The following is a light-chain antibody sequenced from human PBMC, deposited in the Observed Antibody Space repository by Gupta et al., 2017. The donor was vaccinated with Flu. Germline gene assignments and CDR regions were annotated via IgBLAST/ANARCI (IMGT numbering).Light chain of an antibody. CDR1: ALSGMF. J-gene: IGLJ3*02. CDR2: EYN. V-gene: IGLV3-10*01. CDR3: YSTDSRGKVGV. Sequence: SYELIQPPAVSVSPGQTARISCSGHALSGMFAHWYRKKSGQAPVLVIFEYNRRPSGIPERFSGSASGTVATLTISGAQAEDEADYFCYSTDSRGKVGVFGGGTKLTVL.